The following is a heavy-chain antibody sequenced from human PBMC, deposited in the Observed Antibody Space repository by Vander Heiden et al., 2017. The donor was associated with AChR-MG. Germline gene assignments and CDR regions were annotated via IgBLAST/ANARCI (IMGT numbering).Heavy chain of an antibody. J-gene: IGHJ6*02. D-gene: IGHD3-3*01. CDR3: ARDELSRGWSGYEPGPYYYYYYGMDV. Sequence: QVQLVQSGAEVKKPGSSVKVSCKASGGTFSSYAISWVRQAPGQGLEWMGRIIPILAIANYAQKFQGRVTITADKSTSTAYMELSSLRSEDTAVYYCARDELSRGWSGYEPGPYYYYYYGMDVWGQGTTVTVSS. CDR1: GGTFSSYA. CDR2: IIPILAIA. V-gene: IGHV1-69*04.